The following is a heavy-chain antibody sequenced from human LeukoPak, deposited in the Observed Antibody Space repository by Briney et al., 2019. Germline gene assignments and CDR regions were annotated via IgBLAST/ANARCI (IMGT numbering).Heavy chain of an antibody. J-gene: IGHJ4*02. CDR3: ARFASGSHADY. CDR2: TDYRSKWYI. V-gene: IGHV6-1*01. D-gene: IGHD3-16*01. CDR1: GDSVSRSSVT. Sequence: SQTLSLTCAISGDSVSRSSVTWNWIRQSPSRGLEWLARTDYRSKWYIDYAASVKSRISVIPDTSKNQLSLHLNSVTPEDSAVYHCARFASGSHADYWGQGILVTVSS.